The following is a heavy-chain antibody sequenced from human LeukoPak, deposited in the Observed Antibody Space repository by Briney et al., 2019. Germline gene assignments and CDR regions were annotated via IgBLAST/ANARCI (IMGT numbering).Heavy chain of an antibody. CDR1: GVTFTSYA. J-gene: IGHJ4*02. D-gene: IGHD2-2*01. Sequence: GRCLRLSCAAPGVTFTSYAMRRVRQAPGKGLERVAFISYDGRNTYYAESVRGRFTISRDDSKNTRYLRIRSLRHEKTAVYYIAVLTIPEDWGQGTLVTVSS. CDR3: AVLTIPED. CDR2: ISYDGRNT. V-gene: IGHV3-30*03.